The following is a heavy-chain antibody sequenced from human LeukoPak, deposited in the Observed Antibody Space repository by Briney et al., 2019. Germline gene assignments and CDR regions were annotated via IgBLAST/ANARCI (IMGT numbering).Heavy chain of an antibody. CDR3: ARGSESTTFDY. CDR1: GYTFTSYG. D-gene: IGHD1-14*01. J-gene: IGHJ4*02. V-gene: IGHV1-18*01. Sequence: ASVKVSCKASGYTFTSYGISWVRQAPGQGLEWMGWISAYNGNTNYAQKFQGRVTMTRDTSISTAYMELSRLRSDDTAVYYCARGSESTTFDYWGQGTLVTVSS. CDR2: ISAYNGNT.